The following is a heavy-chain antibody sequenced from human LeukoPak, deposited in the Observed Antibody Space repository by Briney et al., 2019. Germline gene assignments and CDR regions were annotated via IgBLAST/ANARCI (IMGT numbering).Heavy chain of an antibody. CDR3: VKDLRWDHPGFDP. Sequence: ASVKVSCKASGYAFMSYYMHWVRQAPGQGLEWMGIINPGGGSTSSAQKFQDRITMTRDTSTGTFYVELSSLRSEDTALYYCVKDLRWDHPGFDPWGQGTLVIVSS. CDR2: INPGGGST. CDR1: GYAFMSYY. D-gene: IGHD4-23*01. V-gene: IGHV1-46*01. J-gene: IGHJ5*02.